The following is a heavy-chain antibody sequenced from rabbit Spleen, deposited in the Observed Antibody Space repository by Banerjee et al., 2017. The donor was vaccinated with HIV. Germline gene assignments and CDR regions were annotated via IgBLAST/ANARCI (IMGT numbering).Heavy chain of an antibody. D-gene: IGHD1-1*01. CDR2: IEPIFGNT. V-gene: IGHV1S21*01. J-gene: IGHJ6*01. CDR3: ARDSSSSFSSYGMDL. CDR1: GFDFSNHG. Sequence: EQLVESGGGLVQPGGSLKLSCKASGFDFSNHGVSWVRQAPGKGLEWIGYIEPIFGNTYYANWAKGRFTISKTSSTTVALQMTSLTAADTATYFCARDSSSSFSSYGMDLWGQGTLVTVS.